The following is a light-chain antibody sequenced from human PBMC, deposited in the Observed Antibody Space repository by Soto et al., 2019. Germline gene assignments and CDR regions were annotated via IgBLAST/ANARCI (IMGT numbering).Light chain of an antibody. V-gene: IGLV2-14*01. CDR3: SSYTSATTYV. J-gene: IGLJ1*01. Sequence: QAVLTQPASVSGCPGQSITISCTGTSSDVGAYNYASWYQQYPGEAPKVIIYDVSHRPAGVSNRFSGSKSGNTASLTISGLQTQDEADYYCSSYTSATTYVFGTGTKVTVL. CDR2: DVS. CDR1: SSDVGAYNY.